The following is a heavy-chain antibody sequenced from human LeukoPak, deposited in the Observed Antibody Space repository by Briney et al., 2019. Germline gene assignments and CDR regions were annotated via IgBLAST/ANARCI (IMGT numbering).Heavy chain of an antibody. CDR3: ARVTGGMRYNWFDP. CDR2: IHPRSGYS. Sequence: ASVKVSCKTSGYTFTDYDVNWVRQAPGQGLEWMGYIHPRSGYSESAQRFQGRLSMTRDVSTDTAYMELSTLTPDDTAVYYCARVTGGMRYNWFDPWGQGTLIIVSS. D-gene: IGHD2-21*02. J-gene: IGHJ5*02. CDR1: GYTFTDYD. V-gene: IGHV1-8*01.